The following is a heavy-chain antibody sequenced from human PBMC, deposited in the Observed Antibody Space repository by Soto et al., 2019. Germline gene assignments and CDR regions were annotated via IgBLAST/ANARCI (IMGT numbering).Heavy chain of an antibody. J-gene: IGHJ6*02. CDR2: TYYRSKWNY. Sequence: PSCSVTCGVSGDEVSDNSAAGKWIRKSPSRGLEWLGRTYYRSKWNYDYAESVKSRMSITPDTSNNQFSLQLNSVTPDDTAVYYCVREPLAPLALNGLEVWGQGTTVTVSS. V-gene: IGHV6-1*01. D-gene: IGHD2-8*01. CDR1: GDEVSDNSAA. CDR3: VREPLAPLALNGLEV.